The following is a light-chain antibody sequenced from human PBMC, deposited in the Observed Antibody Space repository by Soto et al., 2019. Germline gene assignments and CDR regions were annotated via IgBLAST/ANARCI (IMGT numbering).Light chain of an antibody. CDR3: QQYNDWPRT. CDR2: HAS. J-gene: IGKJ1*01. V-gene: IGKV3-15*01. CDR1: QGISRD. Sequence: EVMMTQSPDTLSVSPGERVALSCRASQGISRDLAWYQQKPGQVPRLLVYHASTRATGLPDRFSGSGSGTDFTLTLSSLQSEDFAIYYCQQYNDWPRTFGQGTKVEIK.